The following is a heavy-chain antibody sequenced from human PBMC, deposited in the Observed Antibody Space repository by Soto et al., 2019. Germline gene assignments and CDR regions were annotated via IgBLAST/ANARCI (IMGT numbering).Heavy chain of an antibody. J-gene: IGHJ4*02. CDR3: ARGNSSGWYSFFLDY. CDR1: GGSFSGYY. V-gene: IGHV4-34*01. CDR2: INHSGST. Sequence: SETLSLTCAVYGGSFSGYYWSWIRQPPGKGLEWIGEINHSGSTNYNPSLKSRVTISVDTSKNQFSLKLSSVTAADTAVYYCARGNSSGWYSFFLDYWGQGTLVTVSS. D-gene: IGHD6-19*01.